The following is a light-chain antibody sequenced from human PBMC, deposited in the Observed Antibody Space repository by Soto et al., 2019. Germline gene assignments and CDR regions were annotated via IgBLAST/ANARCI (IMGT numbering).Light chain of an antibody. CDR1: SSDVGGYEY. Sequence: QSALTQPRSVSGSPGQSVTISCTGTSSDVGGYEYVSWYQQYPGKAPKFLIYDVTKRPSGVPDRFSGSNSGNTASLTISGLQTEDEADYYCCSYAGSYTHVVFGGGTKLTVL. CDR3: CSYAGSYTHVV. CDR2: DVT. V-gene: IGLV2-11*01. J-gene: IGLJ2*01.